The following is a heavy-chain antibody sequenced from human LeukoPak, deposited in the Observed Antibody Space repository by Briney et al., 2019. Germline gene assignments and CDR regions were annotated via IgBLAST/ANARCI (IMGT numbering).Heavy chain of an antibody. CDR3: ARGGRYCSSTSCSPVDH. J-gene: IGHJ4*02. Sequence: GGSLRLSCAASGFTFSSYDIHWVRQAPGKGLEWVAVISYDGGDKYYADAVKGRFTISRDNSMDTLYLQMISLRAEDTAVYYCARGGRYCSSTSCSPVDHWGQGTLVTVSS. CDR2: ISYDGGDK. CDR1: GFTFSSYD. V-gene: IGHV3-30*01. D-gene: IGHD2-2*01.